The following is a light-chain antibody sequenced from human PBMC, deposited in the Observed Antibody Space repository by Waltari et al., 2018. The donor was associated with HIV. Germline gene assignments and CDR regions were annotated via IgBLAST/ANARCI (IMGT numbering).Light chain of an antibody. V-gene: IGKV3-20*01. CDR2: GAS. CDR3: QQYGSSPWT. J-gene: IGKJ1*01. Sequence: EIVLTQSPGTLSLSPGERATLSCRASQSVSSSYLGWYQQKPGQAPSLLIYGASSRATGIPERFSGSGSGTDFTLTISRLEPEDFAVYYCQQYGSSPWTFGQGTKVEIK. CDR1: QSVSSSY.